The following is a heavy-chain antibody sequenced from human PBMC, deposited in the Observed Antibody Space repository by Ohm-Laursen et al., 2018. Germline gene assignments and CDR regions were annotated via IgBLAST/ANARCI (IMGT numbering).Heavy chain of an antibody. D-gene: IGHD3-3*01. CDR3: ARDVGSGAITKDAFDI. V-gene: IGHV3-11*01. Sequence: SLRLSCASSGFTFSDNYMSWIRQAPGKGLEWVSYISSSGSTIYYADTVKGRFTISRDNAKNSLYLQMNSLRAEDTAVYYCARDVGSGAITKDAFDIWGQGTMVTVSS. CDR2: ISSSGSTI. CDR1: GFTFSDNY. J-gene: IGHJ3*02.